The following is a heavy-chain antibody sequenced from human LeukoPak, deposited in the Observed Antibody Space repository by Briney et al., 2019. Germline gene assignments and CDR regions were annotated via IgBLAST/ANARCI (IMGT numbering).Heavy chain of an antibody. D-gene: IGHD3-3*01. J-gene: IGHJ4*02. V-gene: IGHV3-30*04. CDR3: ARDSNSDFWSGYYTNYFDY. CDR1: GFTFSQFA. CDR2: ISHDGRNT. Sequence: GGSLRLSCAASGFTFSQFAVHWVRQAPGKGLEWVADISHDGRNTYYADSVKGRFTISRDDSKNTLYLQMNSLRTEDTAVYYCARDSNSDFWSGYYTNYFDYWGQGTLVTVSS.